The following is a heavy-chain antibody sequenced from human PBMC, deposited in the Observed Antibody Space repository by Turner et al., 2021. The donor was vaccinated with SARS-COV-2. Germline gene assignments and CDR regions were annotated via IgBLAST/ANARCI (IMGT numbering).Heavy chain of an antibody. Sequence: LQLQESCPGLVKPSEPLSLPCTVSGGSISSSTYYWVWIRQPPGKGLEWIGSIYYSGSTYYNPSLKSRVTISVDTSKNQFSLKLSSVTAADTAVYYCARLVRRAEYYFDYWGQGTLVTVSS. CDR3: ARLVRRAEYYFDY. V-gene: IGHV4-39*01. CDR1: GGSISSSTYY. D-gene: IGHD3-10*01. J-gene: IGHJ4*02. CDR2: IYYSGST.